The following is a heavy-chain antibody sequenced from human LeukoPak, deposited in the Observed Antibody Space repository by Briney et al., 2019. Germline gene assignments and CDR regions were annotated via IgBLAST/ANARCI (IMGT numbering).Heavy chain of an antibody. V-gene: IGHV4-59*01. CDR2: IYYSGST. J-gene: IGHJ5*02. D-gene: IGHD2-2*02. CDR3: ARVRCSSTSCYSFDP. CDR1: GGSISSYY. Sequence: SETLSLTCTVSGGSISSYYWSWIRQPPGKGLEWIGYIYYSGSTNYNPSLKSRVTISVDTSKNLFSLKLSSVTAADTAVYYCARVRCSSTSCYSFDPWGQGTLVTVSS.